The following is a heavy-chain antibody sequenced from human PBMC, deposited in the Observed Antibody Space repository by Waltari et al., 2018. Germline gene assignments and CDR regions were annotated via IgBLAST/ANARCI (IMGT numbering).Heavy chain of an antibody. J-gene: IGHJ4*02. D-gene: IGHD7-27*01. CDR3: ARGEGDWGLDY. CDR1: GGSFSGYY. V-gene: IGHV4-34*01. Sequence: QVQLQQWGAGLLKPSETLSLTCAVYGGSFSGYYWSWIRQPPGKGLEWIGEINHSGSTNYNPSLKSRVTISVDTSKNQFSLKLSSVTAADTAVYYCARGEGDWGLDYWGQGTLVTVSS. CDR2: INHSGST.